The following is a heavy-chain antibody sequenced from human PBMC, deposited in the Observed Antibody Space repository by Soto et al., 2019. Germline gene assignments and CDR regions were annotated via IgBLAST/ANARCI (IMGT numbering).Heavy chain of an antibody. V-gene: IGHV4-39*01. CDR1: GASIITDNYF. CDR2: ISYSGRT. J-gene: IGHJ4*02. Sequence: SETLSLTCTVSGASIITDNYFWVWIRQSPRRGLELIGSISYSGRTYDNPSLQSRVTIPIDASKNQFSLKLTSVTTADTAVYYCARRRASDYGGNHHPYYFDRWGQGALVTVSS. D-gene: IGHD4-17*01. CDR3: ARRRASDYGGNHHPYYFDR.